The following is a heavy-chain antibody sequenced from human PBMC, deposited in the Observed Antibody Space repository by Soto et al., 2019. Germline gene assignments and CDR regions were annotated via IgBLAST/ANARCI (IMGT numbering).Heavy chain of an antibody. CDR3: VRQAGGASTPGDDY. CDR1: GYTFDAFD. V-gene: IGHV1-8*01. Sequence: QVQLVQSGAEVRKPGASVRVSCKASGYTFDAFDIHWVRQATGQGLEVLGWMNPYTGVTAYTQTFPGRASVTRDTSVSTAYMELTSLTSEDSAIYFCVRQAGGASTPGDDYWGQGTLVTVSS. D-gene: IGHD2-15*01. J-gene: IGHJ4*02. CDR2: MNPYTGVT.